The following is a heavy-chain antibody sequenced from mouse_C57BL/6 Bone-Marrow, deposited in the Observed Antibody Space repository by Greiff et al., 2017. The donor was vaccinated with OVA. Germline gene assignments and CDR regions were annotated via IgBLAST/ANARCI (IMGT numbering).Heavy chain of an antibody. Sequence: EVKLMESGPGLVKPSQSLSLTCSVTGYSITSGYYWNWIRQFPGNKLEWMGYISYDGSNNYNPSLKNRISITRDTSKNQFFLKLNSVTTEDTATYYCARDNYGNYLPAYWGQGTLVTVSA. V-gene: IGHV3-6*01. D-gene: IGHD2-1*01. J-gene: IGHJ3*01. CDR2: ISYDGSN. CDR3: ARDNYGNYLPAY. CDR1: GYSITSGYY.